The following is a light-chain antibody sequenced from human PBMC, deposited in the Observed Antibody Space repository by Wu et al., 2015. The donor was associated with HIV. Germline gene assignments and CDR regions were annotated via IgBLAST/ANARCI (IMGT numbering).Light chain of an antibody. Sequence: EIVMTQSPATLSVSPGERATLSCRASESVRSKLAWYQQKPGQAPRLLIYGASTRATGIPARFSGSGSETEFTLTISSLQSEDFAVYYCQQYNDYRWTFGQGTRVDIK. CDR1: ESVRSK. V-gene: IGKV3-15*01. CDR2: GAS. J-gene: IGKJ1*01. CDR3: QQYNDYRWT.